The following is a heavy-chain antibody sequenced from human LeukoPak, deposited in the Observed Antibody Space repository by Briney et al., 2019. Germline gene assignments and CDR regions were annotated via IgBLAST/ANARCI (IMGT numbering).Heavy chain of an antibody. CDR3: ARDRFRYCSSTSCSRQCDY. CDR2: IKQDGSEK. D-gene: IGHD2-2*01. V-gene: IGHV3-7*01. J-gene: IGHJ4*02. CDR1: GFTFSSYW. Sequence: PGGSLRLSCAASGFTFSSYWMSWVRQASGKGLEWVANIKQDGSEKYYVDSVKGRFTISRDNAKNSLYLQMNSLRAEDTAVYYCARDRFRYCSSTSCSRQCDYWGQGTLVTVSS.